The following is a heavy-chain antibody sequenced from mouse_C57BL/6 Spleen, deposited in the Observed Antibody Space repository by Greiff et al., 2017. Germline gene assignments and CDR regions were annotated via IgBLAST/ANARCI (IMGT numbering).Heavy chain of an antibody. CDR3: AREDRLRADYYAMDY. Sequence: VQLKQSVAELVRPGASVKLSCTASGFNIKNTYLHWVKQRPEQGLEWIGRIDPANGNTKYAPKFQGKATITADTSTNTAYLQLSSLTSEATAIYYCAREDRLRADYYAMDYWGQGTSVTVSS. CDR2: IDPANGNT. D-gene: IGHD2-4*01. J-gene: IGHJ4*01. V-gene: IGHV14-3*01. CDR1: GFNIKNTY.